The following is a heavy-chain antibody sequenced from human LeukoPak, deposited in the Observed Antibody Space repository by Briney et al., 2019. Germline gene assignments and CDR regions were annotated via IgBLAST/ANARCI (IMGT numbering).Heavy chain of an antibody. CDR2: MNPNSGNT. V-gene: IGHV1-8*01. J-gene: IGHJ4*02. Sequence: ASVKVSYKASGYTFTSYDINWLRQATGQGLEWMGWMNPNSGNTGSEQKFQGRVTMTRNTSISTAYMELSSLRSEDTAVYYCAIRRDKGRGIDYWGQGTLVTVSS. D-gene: IGHD1-26*01. CDR1: GYTFTSYD. CDR3: AIRRDKGRGIDY.